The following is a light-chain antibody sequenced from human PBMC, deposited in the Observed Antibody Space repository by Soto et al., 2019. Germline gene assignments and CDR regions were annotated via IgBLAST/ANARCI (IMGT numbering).Light chain of an antibody. J-gene: IGKJ1*01. CDR2: GAS. CDR1: QSVSNN. CDR3: QQYNNWPPWT. Sequence: EIVLTQSPATLSLSPGVRATLSCRASQSVSNNYLAWYQQKPGQAPRLLIYGASTRATGIPARFSGSGSGTEFTLTISSLQSEDFAVYYCQQYNNWPPWTFGQGTKVDIK. V-gene: IGKV3-15*01.